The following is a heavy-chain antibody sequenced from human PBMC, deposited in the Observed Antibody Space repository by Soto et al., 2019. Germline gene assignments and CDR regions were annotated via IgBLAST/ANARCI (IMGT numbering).Heavy chain of an antibody. Sequence: QVQLEQSGAEVKKPGASVKISCKASGGTLSDHGVSWLRQAPGQGLEWVGGTIPVFNTAKYAPKFQGRVTMAADKSTNIASMELGSMRSDDPAFSYWALGVYGSGNYYTGPSAFDIWGQGTLVIVSS. V-gene: IGHV1-69*06. CDR2: TIPVFNTA. CDR3: ALGVYGSGNYYTGPSAFDI. CDR1: GGTLSDHG. D-gene: IGHD3-10*01. J-gene: IGHJ3*02.